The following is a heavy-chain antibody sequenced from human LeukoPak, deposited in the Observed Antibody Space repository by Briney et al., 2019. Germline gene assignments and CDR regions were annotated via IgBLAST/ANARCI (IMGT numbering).Heavy chain of an antibody. D-gene: IGHD3-22*01. Sequence: PSETLSLTCAVYGGSFSGYYWSWIRQPPGKGLEWIGEINHSGSTNYNPSLKSRVTISVDTSKNQFSLKLSSVTAADTAVYYCARHLIGYYYYYMDVWGKGTTVTISS. CDR2: INHSGST. CDR3: ARHLIGYYYYYMDV. J-gene: IGHJ6*03. CDR1: GGSFSGYY. V-gene: IGHV4-34*01.